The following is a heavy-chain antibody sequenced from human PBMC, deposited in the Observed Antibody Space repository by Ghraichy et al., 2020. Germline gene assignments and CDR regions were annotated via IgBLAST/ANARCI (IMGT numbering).Heavy chain of an antibody. Sequence: SETLSLTCTVSGNSTTFESYYWSWIRQPAGKGLEWIGRIYMSGKTNYNPSLKSRVTMSIDTSNNQFSLKLSSVTAADTAVYYCARLNSRGVIIRGHFDYWGQGTPVTVSS. V-gene: IGHV4-61*02. CDR1: GNSTTFESYY. CDR2: IYMSGKT. D-gene: IGHD3-10*01. CDR3: ARLNSRGVIIRGHFDY. J-gene: IGHJ4*02.